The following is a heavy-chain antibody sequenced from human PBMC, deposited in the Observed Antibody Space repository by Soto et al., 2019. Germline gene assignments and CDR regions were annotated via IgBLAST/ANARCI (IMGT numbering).Heavy chain of an antibody. CDR1: GFTVSSYA. V-gene: IGHV3-30-3*01. J-gene: IGHJ4*02. D-gene: IGHD6-13*01. CDR2: ISYDGSNK. CDR3: AREREGGSLVLSHSFDY. Sequence: QVQLAESGGGVVQPGRSLRLSCAASGFTVSSYAMHWVRQAPGKGLVWVAVISYDGSNKYYADSVKGRFTISRDNSKIALYLQMNGLRAEDTAVYYCAREREGGSLVLSHSFDYWGQGTLVTVSS.